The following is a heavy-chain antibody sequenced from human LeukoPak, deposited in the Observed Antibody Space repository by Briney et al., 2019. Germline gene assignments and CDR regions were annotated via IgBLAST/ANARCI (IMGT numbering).Heavy chain of an antibody. CDR2: IYPGDSDT. CDR3: ARRAYYYDSSGYYSDPDAFDI. CDR1: GYSFTSYW. J-gene: IGHJ3*02. D-gene: IGHD3-22*01. V-gene: IGHV5-51*01. Sequence: PGESLKISCKGSGYSFTSYWIGWVRQMPGKGLEWMGIIYPGDSDTRYSPSFQGQVTISADKSISTAYLQWSSPKASDTAMYYCARRAYYYDSSGYYSDPDAFDIWGQGTMVTVSS.